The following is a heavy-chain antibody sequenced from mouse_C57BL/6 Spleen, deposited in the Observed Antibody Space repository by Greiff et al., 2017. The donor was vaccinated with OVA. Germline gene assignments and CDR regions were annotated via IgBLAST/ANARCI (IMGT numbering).Heavy chain of an antibody. Sequence: EVKLVESGGGLVKPGGSLKLSCAASGFTFSDYGMHWVRQAPEKGLEWVAYISSGSSTIYYADTVKGRVTISRDNAKNTLFLQMTSLRSEDTAMYYCARGGAQATFAMDYWGQGTSVTVSS. CDR2: ISSGSSTI. D-gene: IGHD3-2*02. CDR1: GFTFSDYG. CDR3: ARGGAQATFAMDY. J-gene: IGHJ4*01. V-gene: IGHV5-17*01.